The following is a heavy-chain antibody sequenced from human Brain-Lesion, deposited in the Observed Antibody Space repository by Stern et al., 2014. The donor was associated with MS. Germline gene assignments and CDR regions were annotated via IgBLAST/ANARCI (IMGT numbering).Heavy chain of an antibody. Sequence: QVQLVQSGPGLVKPSQTLSLSCTVSGGSISSGGYYWSWIRQPAGKGLEWIGRIFNSGSPSSTPSPKIRAPISIDTPKTQFSLRLNSMTAADTAVYYCARGRVVPGFQYYATDVWGQGTTVIVSS. CDR3: ARGRVVPGFQYYATDV. J-gene: IGHJ6*02. D-gene: IGHD2-2*01. CDR1: GGSISSGGYY. CDR2: IFNSGSP. V-gene: IGHV4-61*02.